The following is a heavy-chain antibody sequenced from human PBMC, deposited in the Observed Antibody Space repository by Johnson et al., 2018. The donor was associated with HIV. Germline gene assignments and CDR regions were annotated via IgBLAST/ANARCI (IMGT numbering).Heavy chain of an antibody. V-gene: IGHV3-64*01. Sequence: VQLVESGGGLVQPGRSLRLSCAASGFTFSSYAMHWVRQAPGKGLEYVSAISSNGGSTYYANSVKGRFTISRDNSKNTLYLQMGSLRAEDMAVYYCARADEWGLVGRGYAFDIWGQGTMVTVSS. CDR1: GFTFSSYA. CDR3: ARADEWGLVGRGYAFDI. D-gene: IGHD1-26*01. J-gene: IGHJ3*02. CDR2: ISSNGGST.